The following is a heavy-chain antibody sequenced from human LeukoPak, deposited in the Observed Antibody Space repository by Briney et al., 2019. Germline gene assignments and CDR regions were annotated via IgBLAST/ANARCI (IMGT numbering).Heavy chain of an antibody. CDR1: GGSISSGGYS. CDR2: IYHSGST. CDR3: ARSWLAYGDYGHLFDY. Sequence: SQTLSLTCAVSGGSISSGGYSWSWIRQPPGKGLEWIGYIYHSGSTYYNPSLKSRVPISVDRSKTQFSLKLSSVTAADTAAYYCARSWLAYGDYGHLFDYWGQGTLVTVSS. J-gene: IGHJ4*02. V-gene: IGHV4-30-2*01. D-gene: IGHD4-17*01.